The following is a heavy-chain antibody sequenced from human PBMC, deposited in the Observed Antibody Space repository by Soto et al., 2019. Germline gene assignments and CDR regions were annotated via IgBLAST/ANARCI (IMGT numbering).Heavy chain of an antibody. V-gene: IGHV3-74*01. CDR2: INSDGSST. Sequence: ESLRLSCAASGFTFSSYWMHWVHQAPGKGLVWVSRINSDGSSTNYADSVKGRFTISRDNAKDTLYLQMHSLRAEDTAVYYCTREVDAPMVAPYDDWGQGNRVTVS. CDR3: TREVDAPMVAPYDD. CDR1: GFTFSSYW. J-gene: IGHJ4*02. D-gene: IGHD5-18*01.